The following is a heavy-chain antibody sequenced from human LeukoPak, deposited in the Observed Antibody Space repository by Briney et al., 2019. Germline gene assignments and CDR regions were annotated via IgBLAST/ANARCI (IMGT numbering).Heavy chain of an antibody. CDR1: GFNFSMYW. J-gene: IGHJ4*02. Sequence: GGSLRLSCAGSGFNFSMYWMHWVRHAPGKGLEWVAVISYDGSNKYYTGSVKGRFTISRDNSKNTMYLQMNSLRAEDTAVYYCARDKSYGSGSYPGYWGQGTLVTVSS. CDR2: ISYDGSNK. CDR3: ARDKSYGSGSYPGY. V-gene: IGHV3-30-3*01. D-gene: IGHD3-10*01.